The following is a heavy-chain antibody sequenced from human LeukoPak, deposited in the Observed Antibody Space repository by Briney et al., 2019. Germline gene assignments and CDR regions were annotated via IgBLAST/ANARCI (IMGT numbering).Heavy chain of an antibody. CDR3: ARDGTAWLRSAYYGMDV. CDR2: ISAYNGNT. J-gene: IGHJ6*02. V-gene: IGHV1-18*01. D-gene: IGHD5-12*01. CDR1: GYTFTSYG. Sequence: ASVKVSCKASGYTFTSYGISWVRQAPGQGLEWMGWISAYNGNTNYAQKLQGRVTMTTDTSTSTAYMELRSLRSDDTAVYYCARDGTAWLRSAYYGMDVWGQGTTVTVSS.